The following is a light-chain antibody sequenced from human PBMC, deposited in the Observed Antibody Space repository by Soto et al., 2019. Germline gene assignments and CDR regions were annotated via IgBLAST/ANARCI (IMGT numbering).Light chain of an antibody. CDR3: QQYDSSPRT. Sequence: ELVLTQSPGTLSLSPGERATLSCRASQSLSSRNLAWYQQKPGQAPRPLIYGVSSRATGIPDRFSGSGSGTDFTLTISRLEPEDFGVYYCQQYDSSPRTFGQGTKVEIK. CDR1: QSLSSRN. CDR2: GVS. J-gene: IGKJ1*01. V-gene: IGKV3-20*01.